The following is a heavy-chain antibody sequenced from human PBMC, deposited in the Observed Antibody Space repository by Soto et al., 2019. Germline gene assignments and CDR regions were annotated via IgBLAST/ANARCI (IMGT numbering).Heavy chain of an antibody. J-gene: IGHJ4*02. D-gene: IGHD1-7*01. Sequence: GSLRLSCAASGFTFSSYWMSWVRQAPGKGLEWVVNIKQGGSEKYYVDSVKGRFTISRDSAKNTLYLQMNSLRAEDTAIYYCAKEAVNWNYVRYFDYWGQGALVTVSS. V-gene: IGHV3-7*03. CDR2: IKQGGSEK. CDR1: GFTFSSYW. CDR3: AKEAVNWNYVRYFDY.